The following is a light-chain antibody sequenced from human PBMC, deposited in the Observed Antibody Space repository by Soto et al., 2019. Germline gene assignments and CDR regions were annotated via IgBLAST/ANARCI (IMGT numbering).Light chain of an antibody. CDR2: EAS. CDR1: QSIGRW. V-gene: IGKV1-5*03. J-gene: IGKJ1*01. CDR3: HQYESYCT. Sequence: DIQMTQSPSTLSAYVGDRVTITCRASQSIGRWLAWYQQKPGKAPKLLIYEASSLESGVSSRFRGSGSGTEFTLTTTSMHPDDFAAYYCHQYESYCTVGPGTEVDIK.